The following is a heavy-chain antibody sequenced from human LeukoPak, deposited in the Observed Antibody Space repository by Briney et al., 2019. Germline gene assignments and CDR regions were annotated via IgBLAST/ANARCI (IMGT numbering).Heavy chain of an antibody. V-gene: IGHV3-9*01. J-gene: IGHJ1*01. Sequence: GGSLRLSCAGSGFIFNNYAMHWVRQPPGKGLEWVSGISWNSGSKYYADSVKGRFTISKDVSENTLYLQMSSLRAEDTAIYFCATGGGFFYSHWGQGTLVTVSS. CDR1: GFIFNNYA. CDR3: ATGGGFFYSH. D-gene: IGHD2-8*02. CDR2: ISWNSGSK.